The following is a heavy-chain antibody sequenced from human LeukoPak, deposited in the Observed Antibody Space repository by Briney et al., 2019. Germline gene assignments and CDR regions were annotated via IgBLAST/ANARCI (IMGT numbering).Heavy chain of an antibody. J-gene: IGHJ4*02. CDR3: ARLRYTYGKNFDY. CDR2: IQQDGSEK. CDR1: GFTFKAYW. V-gene: IGHV3-7*01. D-gene: IGHD5-18*01. Sequence: GGSLRLSCAASGFTFKAYWMSWVRQAPGTGLEWVANIQQDGSEKNYVDSVKGRFTISRDNARNSLYLEMNSLRAADTAVYYCARLRYTYGKNFDYWGQGTLVTVS.